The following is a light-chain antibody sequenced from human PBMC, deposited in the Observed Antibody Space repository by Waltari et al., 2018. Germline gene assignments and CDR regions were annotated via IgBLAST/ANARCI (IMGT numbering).Light chain of an antibody. Sequence: DIVMTQSPDSLAVSLGERATINCKSSQSVLYTSNSQNYLALYQHKPGQPPKLLLYWASTRASGAPERFSGSGSGTDFTLTISSLQAEDVAVYYCHQYYSTPRTFGQGTKVEIK. CDR2: WAS. V-gene: IGKV4-1*01. J-gene: IGKJ1*01. CDR3: HQYYSTPRT. CDR1: QSVLYTSNSQNY.